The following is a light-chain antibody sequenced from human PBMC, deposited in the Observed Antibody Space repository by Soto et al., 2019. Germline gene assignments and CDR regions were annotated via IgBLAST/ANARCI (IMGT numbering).Light chain of an antibody. CDR3: QQSYSTPMPT. J-gene: IGKJ2*01. CDR1: QSISTY. V-gene: IGKV1-39*01. CDR2: DAS. Sequence: DIQMPQSPSSLSASVGARVTITCRASQSISTYLNWYQQKPGKAPKHLLYDASSLQRGVPSRFSGCEAGTHFTLTISSLQPEDSATYYWQQSYSTPMPTVGHGTKLEIK.